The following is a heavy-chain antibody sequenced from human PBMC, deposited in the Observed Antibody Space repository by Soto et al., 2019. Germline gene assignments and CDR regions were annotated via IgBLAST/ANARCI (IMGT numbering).Heavy chain of an antibody. J-gene: IGHJ4*02. CDR1: GYTFTSYA. CDR2: INAGNGNT. CDR3: ARDLGGWTDY. V-gene: IGHV1-3*01. D-gene: IGHD6-19*01. Sequence: QVQLVQSGAEVKKPGASVKVSCKASGYTFTSYAMHWVRQAPGQRLEWMGWINAGNGNTKYSQKFQGRVTITRDTSAGTAFMELSSLRSEDTTVYYCARDLGGWTDYWGQGTLVTVSS.